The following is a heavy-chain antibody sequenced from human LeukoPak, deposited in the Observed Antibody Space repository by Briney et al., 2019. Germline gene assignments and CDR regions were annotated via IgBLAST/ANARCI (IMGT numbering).Heavy chain of an antibody. J-gene: IGHJ4*02. D-gene: IGHD2-2*01. CDR3: ARGQYCSTTTCYSARRYFDF. V-gene: IGHV4-34*01. CDR2: INDSGST. Sequence: SETLSLTCAVSGGAFSNYFWTWVRQPPGKGLEWIAEINDSGSTNSNSSLRSRVAISLDTSKNQFSLRLTSVTAADTAVYYCARGQYCSTTTCYSARRYFDFWGQGTLVTVSS. CDR1: GGAFSNYF.